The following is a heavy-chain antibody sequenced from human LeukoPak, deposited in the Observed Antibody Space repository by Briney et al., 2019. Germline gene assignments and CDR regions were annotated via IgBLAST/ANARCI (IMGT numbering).Heavy chain of an antibody. Sequence: PGRSLRLSCAASGFTFSSYAMHWVRQAPGKGLEWVAVISYDGSNKYYADSVKGRFTISRDNSKNTLYLQMNSLRAEDTAVYYCARGLGSYVVPAATARSPFDPWGQGTLVTVSS. D-gene: IGHD2-2*01. J-gene: IGHJ5*02. V-gene: IGHV3-30-3*01. CDR1: GFTFSSYA. CDR2: ISYDGSNK. CDR3: ARGLGSYVVPAATARSPFDP.